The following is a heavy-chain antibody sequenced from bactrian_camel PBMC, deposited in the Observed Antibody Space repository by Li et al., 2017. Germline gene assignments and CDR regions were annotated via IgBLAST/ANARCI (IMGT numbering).Heavy chain of an antibody. CDR1: GFTFSDYY. V-gene: IGHV3-2*01. J-gene: IGHJ6*01. D-gene: IGHD2*01. CDR2: LYGDGTLT. CDR3: AAALCAYWSGFSRPDFGH. Sequence: HVQLVESGGGLAQPGGSLRLSCEASGFTFSDYYMSWVRQAPGKGLEWVSSLYGDGTLTYYADSVKGRFTISQDNAKNTLYLQMINLKPEDTAMYYCAAALCAYWSGFSRPDFGHWGQGTQVTVS.